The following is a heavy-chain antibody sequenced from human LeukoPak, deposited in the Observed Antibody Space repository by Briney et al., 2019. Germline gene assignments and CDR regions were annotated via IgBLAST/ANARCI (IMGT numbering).Heavy chain of an antibody. Sequence: SETLSLTCTVSGGSISSYYWSWIRQPPGKGLEWIGYIYYSGSTNYNPSLKSRVTISVDTSENQFSLKLSSVTAADTAVYYCARVSSDDDYVWGSYRLDYWGQGTLVTVSS. D-gene: IGHD3-16*02. CDR1: GGSISSYY. CDR3: ARVSSDDDYVWGSYRLDY. V-gene: IGHV4-59*01. CDR2: IYYSGST. J-gene: IGHJ4*02.